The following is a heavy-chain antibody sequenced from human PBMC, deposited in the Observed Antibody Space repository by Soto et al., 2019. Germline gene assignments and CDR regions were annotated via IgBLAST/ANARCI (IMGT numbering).Heavy chain of an antibody. V-gene: IGHV2-5*02. Sequence: QITLKESGPTLVKPTQTLTLTCTFSGFSLSTSGVGVGWIRQPPGKALEWLALIYWDDDKRYSPSLKSRLTITKDTSKNQVVLTMTNMDPVDTATYYCAHSIDDSSGYYYLYQTYYFDYWGQGTLVTVSS. CDR2: IYWDDDK. D-gene: IGHD3-22*01. CDR1: GFSLSTSGVG. J-gene: IGHJ4*02. CDR3: AHSIDDSSGYYYLYQTYYFDY.